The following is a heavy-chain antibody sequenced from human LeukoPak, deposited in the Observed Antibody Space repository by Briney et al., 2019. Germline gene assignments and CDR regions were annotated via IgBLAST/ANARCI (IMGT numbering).Heavy chain of an antibody. CDR1: GGSISSGDYY. D-gene: IGHD2-2*01. V-gene: IGHV4-30-4*01. CDR3: ARDLLRYCSSTSCNGRRHYWYFEL. CDR2: IYYSGRT. Sequence: PSETLSLTCTVSGGSISSGDYYWSWIRQPPGKGMEWIGYIYYSGRTYYNPSRKSRVTISVDTSKNQFSLQLSSVTAANTAVYYCARDLLRYCSSTSCNGRRHYWYFELWGRSTLVTASS. J-gene: IGHJ2*01.